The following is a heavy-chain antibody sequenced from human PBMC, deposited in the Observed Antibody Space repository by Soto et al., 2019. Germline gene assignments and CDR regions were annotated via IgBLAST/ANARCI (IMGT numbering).Heavy chain of an antibody. V-gene: IGHV1-69*13. Sequence: SVKVSCKASGGTFSSYAISWVRQAPGQGLEWMGGIIPIFGTANYAQKFQGRVTITADESTSTAYMELSSLRSEDTAVYYCARGIPRGYDAFDIWGQGTMVTVSS. CDR1: GGTFSSYA. CDR2: IIPIFGTA. CDR3: ARGIPRGYDAFDI. D-gene: IGHD2-21*01. J-gene: IGHJ3*02.